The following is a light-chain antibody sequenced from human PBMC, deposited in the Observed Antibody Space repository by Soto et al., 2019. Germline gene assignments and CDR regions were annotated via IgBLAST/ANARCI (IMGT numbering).Light chain of an antibody. CDR1: VNDVGSFGP. Sequence: QSALTQPASVSGSPGQSITISCTGSVNDVGSFGPVSWYQQHPGQVPKLIIYEGSRRPSEVSSRFSGSKSGNTASLTISGLQAEDEADYYCCSYVGATTYVFGTGTKLTVL. J-gene: IGLJ1*01. V-gene: IGLV2-23*01. CDR2: EGS. CDR3: CSYVGATTYV.